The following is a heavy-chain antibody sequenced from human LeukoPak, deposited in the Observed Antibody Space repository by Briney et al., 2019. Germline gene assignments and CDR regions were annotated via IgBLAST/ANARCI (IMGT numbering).Heavy chain of an antibody. Sequence: RASVKVSCMASGYTFTDYYLHWVRQAPGQGLEWMGWINPNTGDTNSAQTFQGRVTMTRDMSTGTVYMELSSLRSEDTAVYYCVCGYRKDFDYWGQGTLVTVSS. J-gene: IGHJ4*02. CDR1: GYTFTDYY. V-gene: IGHV1-2*02. CDR3: VCGYRKDFDY. D-gene: IGHD3-22*01. CDR2: INPNTGDT.